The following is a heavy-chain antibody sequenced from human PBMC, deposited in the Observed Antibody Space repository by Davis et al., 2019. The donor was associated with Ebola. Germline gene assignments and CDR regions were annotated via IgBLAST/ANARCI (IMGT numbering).Heavy chain of an antibody. CDR2: ISGSSNYI. CDR1: GFTFSSYS. J-gene: IGHJ5*01. Sequence: GESLKISCAASGFTFSSYSINWVRQAPGKGLEWVSSISGSSNYIYYADSVKGRFTISRDNPKNSLFLQMNSLRADDTAVYYCARDPLIIGDATTDSWGQGTLVTVSS. D-gene: IGHD2/OR15-2a*01. CDR3: ARDPLIIGDATTDS. V-gene: IGHV3-21*01.